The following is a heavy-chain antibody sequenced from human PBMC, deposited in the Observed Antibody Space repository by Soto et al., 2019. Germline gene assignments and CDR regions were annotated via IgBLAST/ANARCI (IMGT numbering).Heavy chain of an antibody. CDR3: AKNVDSSSCLTKYSFDY. CDR2: ISGSGGST. CDR1: GFTFSSYA. J-gene: IGHJ4*02. D-gene: IGHD6-13*01. V-gene: IGHV3-23*01. Sequence: EVQLLESGGGLVQPGGSLRLSCAASGFTFSSYAMSWVRQAPGKGLEWVSAISGSGGSTYYADSVKGRFTISRDNSKNTLYLQMNSLRAEDTAVYYCAKNVDSSSCLTKYSFDYWGQGTLVTVSS.